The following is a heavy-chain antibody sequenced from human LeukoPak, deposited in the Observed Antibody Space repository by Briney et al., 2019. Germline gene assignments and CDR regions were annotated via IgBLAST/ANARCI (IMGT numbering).Heavy chain of an antibody. D-gene: IGHD6-19*01. V-gene: IGHV3-21*01. Sequence: GGSLRLSCAASGFTFSSYSMNWVRQAPGKGLEWVSSISSSSSSYIYYADSVKGRFTISRDNAKNSLYLQMNSLRAEDTAVYYCARFLVGFIAVAGTSIPENWFDPWGQGTLVTVSS. CDR3: ARFLVGFIAVAGTSIPENWFDP. J-gene: IGHJ5*02. CDR1: GFTFSSYS. CDR2: ISSSSSSYI.